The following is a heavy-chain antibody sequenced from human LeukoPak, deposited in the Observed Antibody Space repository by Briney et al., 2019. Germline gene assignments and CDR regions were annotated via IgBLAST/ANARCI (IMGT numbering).Heavy chain of an antibody. CDR1: GFTFSSYS. Sequence: PGGSLRLSCAASGFTFSSYSMNWVRQAPGKGLEWVSYISSSGSTIYYADSVKGRFTISRDNAKNSLYLQMNSLRAEDTAVYYCARRSTTVTYNDAFDIWGQGTMVTVSS. V-gene: IGHV3-48*04. J-gene: IGHJ3*02. CDR3: ARRSTTVTYNDAFDI. D-gene: IGHD4-17*01. CDR2: ISSSGSTI.